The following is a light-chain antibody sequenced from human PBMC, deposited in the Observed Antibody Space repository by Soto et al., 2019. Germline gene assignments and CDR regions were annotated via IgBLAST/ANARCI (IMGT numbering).Light chain of an antibody. V-gene: IGKV1-5*03. CDR1: QSISSW. CDR2: KAS. J-gene: IGKJ1*01. CDR3: QQYNSQWT. Sequence: EIQMTQSPSTLSASVGDRVTITCRASQSISSWLAWYQQKPGKAPKLLIYKASSLESGVPSRFSGSGSGTEFTLTISSLQPDDFATYYCQQYNSQWTFGQGTKV.